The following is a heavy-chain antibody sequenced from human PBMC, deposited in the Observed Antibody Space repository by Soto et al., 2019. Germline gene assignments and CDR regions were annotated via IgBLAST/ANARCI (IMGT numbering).Heavy chain of an antibody. CDR1: GYTFSSYF. CDR3: ARDLPTVDS. J-gene: IGHJ4*02. CDR2: ISAYNGNT. Sequence: QVQLVQSGAEVKKPGASVKVSCKPSGYTFSSYFITWVRQAPGQGLEWMGCISAYNGNTHYAQNLQGRVTMTTDASPSPAYMELRSLRSDDTAVYYCARDLPTVDSWGQGTLVTVSS. V-gene: IGHV1-18*01. D-gene: IGHD2-21*02.